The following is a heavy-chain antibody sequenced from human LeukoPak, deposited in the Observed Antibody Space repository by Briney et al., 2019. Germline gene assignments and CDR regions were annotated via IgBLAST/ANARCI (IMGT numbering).Heavy chain of an antibody. CDR3: ARDVKSAGTMVRGVRDY. V-gene: IGHV1-18*01. J-gene: IGHJ4*02. CDR2: ISAYKGNK. CDR1: GYTFTSYG. D-gene: IGHD3-10*01. Sequence: ASVTVSCKASGYTFTSYGISWVRQAPGQGREWMGWISAYKGNKNYAQKLQGRVTMTTDTSTSPAYMELRSLRSDDTAVYFCARDVKSAGTMVRGVRDYWGQGTLVTVSS.